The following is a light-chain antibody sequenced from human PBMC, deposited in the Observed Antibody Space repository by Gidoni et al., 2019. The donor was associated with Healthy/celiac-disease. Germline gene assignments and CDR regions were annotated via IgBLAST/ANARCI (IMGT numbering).Light chain of an antibody. V-gene: IGKV3-20*01. CDR1: QSVSSSY. CDR3: QQYGSSPGT. Sequence: PGTLSLSPGERATLSCRASQSVSSSYLAWYQQKPGQAPRTLIYGASSRATGIPDRFSGSGSGTDFTLTISRLEPEDFAVYYCQQYGSSPGTFGQGTKVEIK. CDR2: GAS. J-gene: IGKJ1*01.